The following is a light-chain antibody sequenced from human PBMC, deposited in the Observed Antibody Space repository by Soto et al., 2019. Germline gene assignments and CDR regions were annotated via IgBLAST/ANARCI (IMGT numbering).Light chain of an antibody. J-gene: IGKJ1*01. CDR1: QRIDNF. CDR3: QQYKTYQGT. CDR2: RAS. V-gene: IGKV1-5*03. Sequence: DIQMTQSPSTVSGSIGASVTITCRASQRIDNFLAWYQQKPGKAPKLLIYRASSLEDGVPSRFSGSGSGTDFTLTISRLVPDDFATYFCQQYKTYQGTFGQGTKVDLK.